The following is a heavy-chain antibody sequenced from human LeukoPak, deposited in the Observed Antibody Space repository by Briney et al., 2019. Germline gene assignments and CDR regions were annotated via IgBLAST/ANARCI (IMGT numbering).Heavy chain of an antibody. V-gene: IGHV5-51*01. CDR1: GYSFTNFW. CDR2: IYPGDSHT. Sequence: GESLKISCKGSGYSFTNFWIGWVRQMPGKGLEWMGLIYPGDSHTRYSPSFQGQVTISADKSISTAYLQWGSLKASDTAMYYCARLPYNSGSYRFVYFDYWGQGTLVTVSS. CDR3: ARLPYNSGSYRFVYFDY. D-gene: IGHD1-26*01. J-gene: IGHJ4*02.